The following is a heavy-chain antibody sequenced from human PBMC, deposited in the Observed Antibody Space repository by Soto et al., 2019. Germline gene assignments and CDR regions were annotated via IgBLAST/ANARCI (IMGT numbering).Heavy chain of an antibody. D-gene: IGHD2-15*01. CDR2: IIPIFGTA. J-gene: IGHJ6*02. CDR1: GGTFSSYA. V-gene: IGHV1-69*13. Sequence: GASVKVSCKASGGTFSSYAISWVRQAPGQGLEWMGGIIPIFGTANYAQKFQGRVTITADESTSTAYMELSSLRSEDTAVYYCANGGNGGVYYYYGMDVWGQGTTVTVSS. CDR3: ANGGNGGVYYYYGMDV.